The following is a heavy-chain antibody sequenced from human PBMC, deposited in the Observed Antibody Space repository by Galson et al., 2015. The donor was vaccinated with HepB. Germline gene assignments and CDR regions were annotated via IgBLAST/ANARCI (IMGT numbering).Heavy chain of an antibody. CDR3: ARPRGNWKYGYFDY. J-gene: IGHJ4*02. D-gene: IGHD1-7*01. CDR2: ISYDGNDK. V-gene: IGHV3-30*04. CDR1: GFSFNTFA. Sequence: SLRLSCAASGFSFNTFAMHWVRQAPGKGLEWVALISYDGNDKHYADSVKGRFTISRDRYKNAVFLQMDSLRDEDTAVYYCARPRGNWKYGYFDYWGQGTLVTVSS.